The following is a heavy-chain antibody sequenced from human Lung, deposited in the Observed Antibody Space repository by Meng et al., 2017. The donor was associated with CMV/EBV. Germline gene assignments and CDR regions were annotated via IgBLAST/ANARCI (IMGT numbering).Heavy chain of an antibody. D-gene: IGHD1-26*01. CDR1: GHTFTNYG. V-gene: IGHV1-18*01. Sequence: QAQLVESGGEVTKPGASVKVSCNASGHTFTNYGITWVRQAPGQGLEWMGWINAYNGDTNCAQTLQGRVTMTTDTSKSTAYMELRSLRSDDTAVYYCARVEVGITSGDYWGQGTLVTVSS. CDR3: ARVEVGITSGDY. CDR2: INAYNGDT. J-gene: IGHJ4*02.